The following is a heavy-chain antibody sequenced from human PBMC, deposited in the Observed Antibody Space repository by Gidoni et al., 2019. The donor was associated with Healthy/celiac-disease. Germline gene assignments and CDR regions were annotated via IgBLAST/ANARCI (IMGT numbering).Heavy chain of an antibody. V-gene: IGHV4-39*07. CDR3: ARDKGAAADTGGYNWFDP. D-gene: IGHD6-13*01. CDR2: IYYSGST. J-gene: IGHJ5*02. CDR1: GGSISSSSYY. Sequence: QLQLQESGPGLVKPSETLSLTCTVSGGSISSSSYYWGWIRQPPGKGLEWIGSIYYSGSTYDNPSLKSRVTISVDTSKNQFSLKLSSVTAADTAVYYCARDKGAAADTGGYNWFDPWGQGTLVTVSS.